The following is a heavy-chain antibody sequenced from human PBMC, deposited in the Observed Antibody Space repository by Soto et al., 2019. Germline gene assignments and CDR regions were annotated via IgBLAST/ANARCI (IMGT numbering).Heavy chain of an antibody. Sequence: GSTNYNPSLKSRVTLSVDTSKNQFSLKLSSVTAADTAGYYCARGALKVTPWFDPWGQGTLVTVSS. CDR3: ARGALKVTPWFDP. D-gene: IGHD2-21*02. J-gene: IGHJ5*02. CDR2: GST. V-gene: IGHV4-59*09.